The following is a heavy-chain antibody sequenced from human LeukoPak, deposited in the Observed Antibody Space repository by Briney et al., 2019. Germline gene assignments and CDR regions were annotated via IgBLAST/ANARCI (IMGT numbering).Heavy chain of an antibody. CDR1: GFSFSNYW. J-gene: IGHJ4*02. CDR2: IKEDGSEI. D-gene: IGHD6-6*01. CDR3: ARDPSRRFDY. Sequence: GRSLRLSCVASGFSFSNYWMTSVRQAPGKGLEWVANIKEDGSEIHYVESVKGRFTISRDNGKNSLYLQMNTLNAEDMAVYCCARDPSRRFDYWGQGPRVSVSS. V-gene: IGHV3-7*01.